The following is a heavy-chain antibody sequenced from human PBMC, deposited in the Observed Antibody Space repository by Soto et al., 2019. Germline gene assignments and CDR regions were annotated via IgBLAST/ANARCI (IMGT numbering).Heavy chain of an antibody. Sequence: QVQLLESGPRLVKPSGTLSLTCAVSGVSISSRYWWSWVRQTPGKGLEWIGEAYHSGSTNYNPSLKXRXTXSXXKSKNLSSLKLTSVTAADTAVYYCAKAPPDMNYYGSGTADLWGQGTLVTVSS. J-gene: IGHJ5*02. CDR1: GVSISSRYW. CDR2: AYHSGST. D-gene: IGHD3-10*01. V-gene: IGHV4-4*02. CDR3: AKAPPDMNYYGSGTADL.